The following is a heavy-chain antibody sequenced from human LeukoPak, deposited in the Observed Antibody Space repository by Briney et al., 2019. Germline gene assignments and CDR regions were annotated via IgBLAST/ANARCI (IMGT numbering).Heavy chain of an antibody. CDR3: AKLPYDFWSGYYDY. CDR1: GFTFSTYA. V-gene: IGHV3-23*01. CDR2: ISGSGSNT. D-gene: IGHD3-3*01. Sequence: GGSLRLSCAASGFTFSTYAMSWVRQAPGKGLEWVSAISGSGSNTYYADSVKGRFTISRDNSKNTLYLQMNSLRAEDTAVYYCAKLPYDFWSGYYDYWGQGTLVTVSS. J-gene: IGHJ4*02.